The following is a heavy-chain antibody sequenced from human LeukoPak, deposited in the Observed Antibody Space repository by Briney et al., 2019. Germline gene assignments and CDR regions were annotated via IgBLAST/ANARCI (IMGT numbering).Heavy chain of an antibody. CDR2: ISYDGNDK. CDR1: GFTFSNYG. V-gene: IGHV3-30*18. CDR3: AKDLRGYSSGWPADY. J-gene: IGHJ4*02. Sequence: PGESLRLSCAASGFTFSNYGMYWVRQAPGKGLEWVAIISYDGNDKYYADSVKGRFSISRDNSRNTLYLQMSSLKPEDTAVYYCAKDLRGYSSGWPADYWGQGTLVTVSS. D-gene: IGHD6-19*01.